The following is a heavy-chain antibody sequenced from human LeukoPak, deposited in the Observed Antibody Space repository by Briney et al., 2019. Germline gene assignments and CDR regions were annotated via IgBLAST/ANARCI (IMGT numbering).Heavy chain of an antibody. CDR3: ARYGDYGRYYYYGMDV. CDR2: IYSGGST. D-gene: IGHD4-17*01. CDR1: GFTVSSNY. V-gene: IGHV3-66*01. Sequence: GGSLRLSCAASGFTVSSNYMSWVRQAPGKGLKWVSVIYSGGSTYYADSVKGRFTISRDNSKNTLYLQMNSLRAEDTAVYYCARYGDYGRYYYYGMDVWGQGTTVTVSS. J-gene: IGHJ6*02.